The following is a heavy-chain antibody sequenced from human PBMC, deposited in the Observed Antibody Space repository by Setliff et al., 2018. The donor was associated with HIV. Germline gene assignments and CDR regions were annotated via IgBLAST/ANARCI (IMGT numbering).Heavy chain of an antibody. CDR2: ISHSGDT. CDR1: GGSFAASH. D-gene: IGHD3-10*01. J-gene: IGHJ6*03. CDR3: ARSGFGYYYYYMDV. V-gene: IGHV4-34*10. Sequence: PSETLSLTCAVYGGSFAASHWSWIRQSPGKGLEWIGEISHSGDTKYKPSLKGRVTISIDTSKNQFYLKLTYVTAADTAVYYCARSGFGYYYYYMDVWGKGATVTVSS.